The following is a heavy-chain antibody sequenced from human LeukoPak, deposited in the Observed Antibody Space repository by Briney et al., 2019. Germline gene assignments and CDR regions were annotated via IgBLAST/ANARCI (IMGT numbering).Heavy chain of an antibody. Sequence: ASVKVSCKASGYTFTSYGISWVRQAPGQGLEWMGWISTYNGNTNYAQKVQGRVTMTTDTSTGTAYTELRSLRSDDTAVYYCARDYSSGWPNFDYWGQGTLVTVSS. CDR2: ISTYNGNT. D-gene: IGHD6-19*01. J-gene: IGHJ4*02. V-gene: IGHV1-18*01. CDR3: ARDYSSGWPNFDY. CDR1: GYTFTSYG.